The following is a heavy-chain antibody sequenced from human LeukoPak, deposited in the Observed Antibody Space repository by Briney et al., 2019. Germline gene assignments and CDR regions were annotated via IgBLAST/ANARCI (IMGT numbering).Heavy chain of an antibody. V-gene: IGHV4-61*02. J-gene: IGHJ6*03. CDR2: IKTSGTT. CDR3: VRXXXSSGWYVYYYMDV. CDR1: GGSMSSGSYY. Sequence: SETLSLTCTVSGGSMSSGSYYWSWIRQPAGKGLEWIGRIKTSGTTDYNPSPESRVTILVDTSKNQFSLNLSSVTPTDTAVYXXVRXXXSSGWYVYYYMDVWGKGTTVTVSS. D-gene: IGHD6-19*01.